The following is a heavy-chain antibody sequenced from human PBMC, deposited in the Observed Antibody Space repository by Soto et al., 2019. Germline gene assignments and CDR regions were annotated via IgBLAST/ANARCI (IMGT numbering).Heavy chain of an antibody. J-gene: IGHJ4*02. Sequence: PGVSRRRSCVPSGFTSSSHSISWVRQAQRKGLEWVSASSGSGGSTYYADTVKGPFTISRDNSKNTLYLKMNSLSAEYTAIYYCAKSRQYFDYWGQGTLVIVSS. CDR3: AKSRQYFDY. V-gene: IGHV3-23*01. CDR1: GFTSSSHS. CDR2: SSGSGGST.